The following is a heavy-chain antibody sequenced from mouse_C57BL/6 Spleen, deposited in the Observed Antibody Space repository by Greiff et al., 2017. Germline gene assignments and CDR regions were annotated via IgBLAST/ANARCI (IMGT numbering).Heavy chain of an antibody. CDR2: IYPGNSDT. CDR3: TRGFYSNYLDAMDY. V-gene: IGHV1-5*01. CDR1: GYTFTSYW. D-gene: IGHD2-5*01. J-gene: IGHJ4*01. Sequence: VQLKQSGTVLARPGASVKMSCKTSGYTFTSYWMHWVKQRPGQGLEWIGAIYPGNSDTSYNQKFKGKAKLTAVTSASTAYMELSSLTNEDSAVYYCTRGFYSNYLDAMDYWGQGTSVTVSS.